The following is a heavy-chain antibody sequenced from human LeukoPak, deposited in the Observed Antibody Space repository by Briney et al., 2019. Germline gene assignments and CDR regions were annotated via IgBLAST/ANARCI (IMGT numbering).Heavy chain of an antibody. D-gene: IGHD6-13*01. V-gene: IGHV3-21*01. CDR3: ASAGYSSSWYRVY. J-gene: IGHJ4*02. CDR2: ISSSSSYI. Sequence: GGSLRLSCAASGFTFSSYSMNWVRQAPGKGLEWVSSISSSSSYIYYADSVKGRFTISRDNAKNSLYLQMNSLRAEDTAVYYCASAGYSSSWYRVYWGQGTLVTVSS. CDR1: GFTFSSYS.